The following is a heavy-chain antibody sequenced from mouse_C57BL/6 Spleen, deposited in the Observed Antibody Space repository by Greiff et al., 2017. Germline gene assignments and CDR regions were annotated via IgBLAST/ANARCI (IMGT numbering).Heavy chain of an antibody. D-gene: IGHD1-1*01. CDR2: ILPGSGST. Sequence: QVQLQQSGAELMKPGASVKLSCKATGYTFTGYWIEWVKQRPGHGLEWIGEILPGSGSTNYNEKFKGKATFTADTSSNTAYMQHSSRTTEDSAMYYCAREVVATMRYFDVWGTGTTVTVSS. V-gene: IGHV1-9*01. CDR1: GYTFTGYW. CDR3: AREVVATMRYFDV. J-gene: IGHJ1*03.